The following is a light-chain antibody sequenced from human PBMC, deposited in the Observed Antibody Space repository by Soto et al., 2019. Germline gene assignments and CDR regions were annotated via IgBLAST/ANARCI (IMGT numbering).Light chain of an antibody. CDR3: QQSYSLPRT. CDR1: QSISMS. V-gene: IGKV1-39*01. Sequence: DIQLTQSPSSLSASVGDRVTITCRASQSISMSLNWYQQKSGKAPELLIFGSSTLQGGVSSKFSGSGSGTEFTLTINYLQPEDFATYYCQQSYSLPRTFVQGTKVAIK. J-gene: IGKJ1*01. CDR2: GSS.